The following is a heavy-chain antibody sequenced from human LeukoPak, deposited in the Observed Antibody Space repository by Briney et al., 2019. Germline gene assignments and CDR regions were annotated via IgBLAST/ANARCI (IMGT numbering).Heavy chain of an antibody. CDR3: ASDIAAAGTNY. CDR2: INPNSGGT. D-gene: IGHD6-13*01. J-gene: IGHJ4*02. V-gene: IGHV1-2*02. Sequence: GASVKVSCKASGYTFTGYYIHRVRQAPGQGLEWMGWINPNSGGTNYAQKFQGRVTMTRDTSISTAYMELSRLRPDDTAVYYCASDIAAAGTNYWGQGTLVTVSS. CDR1: GYTFTGYY.